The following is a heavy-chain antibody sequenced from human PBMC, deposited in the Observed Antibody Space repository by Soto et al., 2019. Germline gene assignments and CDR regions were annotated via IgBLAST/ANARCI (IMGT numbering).Heavy chain of an antibody. V-gene: IGHV1-69*01. D-gene: IGHD5-12*01. CDR1: GGTFSSYA. CDR2: IIPIFGTA. CDR3: ARDLWGDGYNSERGYFDY. Sequence: VQLVQSGAEVKKPGSSVKVSCKASGGTFSSYAISWVRQAPGQGLEWMGGIIPIFGTANYAQKFQGRVTITADESTSTAYMELSSLRSEDTAVYYCARDLWGDGYNSERGYFDYWGQGTLVTVSS. J-gene: IGHJ4*02.